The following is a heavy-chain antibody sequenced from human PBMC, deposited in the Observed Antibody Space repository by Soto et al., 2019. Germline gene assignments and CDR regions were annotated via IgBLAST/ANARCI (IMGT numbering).Heavy chain of an antibody. D-gene: IGHD2-2*01. CDR3: ARDSSSRTSDY. V-gene: IGHV3-7*01. J-gene: IGHJ4*02. CDR2: IKHDGSEK. CDR1: GFSFSSYW. Sequence: EVHLVESGGGLVQPGGSLRLSCAASGFSFSSYWMSWVRQAPGKGPEWVGNIKHDGSEKYYVDSVKGRFTISRDNAKNSLYLQMDSLRAEDTAVFYCARDSSSRTSDYWGQGTLVTVSS.